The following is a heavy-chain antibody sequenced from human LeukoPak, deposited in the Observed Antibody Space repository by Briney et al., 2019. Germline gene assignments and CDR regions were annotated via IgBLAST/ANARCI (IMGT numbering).Heavy chain of an antibody. Sequence: ASVKVSCKASGYTFTGYYMHWVRQAPGQGLEWMGWINPNSGGTNYALKFQGRVTMTRDTSISTAYMELSRLRSDDTAVYYCARGGPYYYDSSRTEDYWGQGTLVTVSS. D-gene: IGHD3-22*01. CDR3: ARGGPYYYDSSRTEDY. V-gene: IGHV1-2*02. CDR1: GYTFTGYY. J-gene: IGHJ4*02. CDR2: INPNSGGT.